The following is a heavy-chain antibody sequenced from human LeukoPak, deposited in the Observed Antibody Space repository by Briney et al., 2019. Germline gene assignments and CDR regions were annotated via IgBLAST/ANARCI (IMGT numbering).Heavy chain of an antibody. Sequence: SVTVSCKASGGTFSSYAISWVRQAPGQGLEWMGGIIPIFGTANYAQKFQGRVTITADESTSTAYMELSSLRSEDTAVYYCARPHRREGYNSFDYWGQGTLVTVSS. CDR3: ARPHRREGYNSFDY. V-gene: IGHV1-69*01. D-gene: IGHD5-24*01. CDR1: GGTFSSYA. J-gene: IGHJ4*02. CDR2: IIPIFGTA.